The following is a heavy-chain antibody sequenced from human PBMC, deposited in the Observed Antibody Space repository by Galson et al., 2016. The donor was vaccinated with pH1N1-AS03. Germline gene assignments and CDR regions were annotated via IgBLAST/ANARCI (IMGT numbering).Heavy chain of an antibody. CDR2: FYPSDSDA. J-gene: IGHJ4*02. D-gene: IGHD2-2*01. V-gene: IGHV5-51*01. CDR1: GYLFANYW. Sequence: QSGAEVKQPGESLRISCKTSGYLFANYWIGWVRQMPGKGLEWMGIFYPSDSDARYSPSFQGQVTFSADKSTATASLQWSTLKAADTAIYYCARHASPTILSYHFDYWGRGTLVTVSS. CDR3: ARHASPTILSYHFDY.